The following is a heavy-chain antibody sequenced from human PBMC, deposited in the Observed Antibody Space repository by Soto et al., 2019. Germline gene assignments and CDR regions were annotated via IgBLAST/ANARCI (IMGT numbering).Heavy chain of an antibody. D-gene: IGHD1-26*01. CDR3: AKDNPQAWELRSY. CDR1: GFTFSSYW. Sequence: PGGSLRLSCAASGFTFSSYWMSWVRQAPGKGLEWVANIKQDGSEKYYVDSVKGRFTISRDNAKNSLYLQMNSLRAEDTAVYYCAKDNPQAWELRSYWGQGTLVTVSS. J-gene: IGHJ4*02. CDR2: IKQDGSEK. V-gene: IGHV3-7*03.